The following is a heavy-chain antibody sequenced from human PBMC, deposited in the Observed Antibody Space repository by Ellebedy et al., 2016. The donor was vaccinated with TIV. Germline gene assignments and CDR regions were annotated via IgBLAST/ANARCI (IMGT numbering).Heavy chain of an antibody. CDR3: AKGRGGGSDSSAPRYYFDY. CDR1: GFTFSSYA. V-gene: IGHV3-23*01. D-gene: IGHD6-19*01. J-gene: IGHJ4*02. CDR2: FSVSGDST. Sequence: PGGSLRLSCAASGFTFSSYAMSWVRQAPGKGLEWVSGFSVSGDSTYYANSVEGRFIISRDNSKRTLYLQMNSLRAEDTAIYYCAKGRGGGSDSSAPRYYFDYWGLGTLVTVSS.